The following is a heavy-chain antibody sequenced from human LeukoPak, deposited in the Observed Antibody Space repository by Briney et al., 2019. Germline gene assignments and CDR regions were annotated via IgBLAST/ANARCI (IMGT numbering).Heavy chain of an antibody. D-gene: IGHD6-13*01. V-gene: IGHV1-18*01. CDR1: GYTFTSYD. CDR3: ARVTAAIYGFDF. CDR2: ISGYNGNT. J-gene: IGHJ4*02. Sequence: ASVKVSCKASGYTFTSYDIYWVRQATGQGLEWMGWISGYNGNTNYVQKLQGRVTMTTDTSTSTAYMELRSLRSDDTAVYYCARVTAAIYGFDFWGQGTLVTVSS.